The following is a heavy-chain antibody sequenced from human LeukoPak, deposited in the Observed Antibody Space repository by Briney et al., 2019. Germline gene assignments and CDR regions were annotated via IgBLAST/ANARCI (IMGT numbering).Heavy chain of an antibody. CDR2: IYYSGST. CDR1: GGSISSYY. D-gene: IGHD3-22*01. V-gene: IGHV4-59*01. CDR3: ARDRVSSGDAFDI. J-gene: IGHJ3*02. Sequence: SETLSLTCTVSGGSISSYYWSWIRQPPGKGLGWIGYIYYSGSTNYNPSLKSRVTISVETSKNQFSLKLSSVTAADTAVYYCARDRVSSGDAFDIWGQGTMVTVSS.